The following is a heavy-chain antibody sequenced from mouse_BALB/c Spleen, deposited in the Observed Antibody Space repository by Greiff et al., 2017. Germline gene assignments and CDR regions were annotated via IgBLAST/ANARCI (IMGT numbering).Heavy chain of an antibody. CDR3: ARRYDHYAMDY. Sequence: VKLVESGPGLVAPSQSLSITCTVSGFSLTSYGVHWVRQPPGKGLEWLGVIWAAGSTNYNSALMSRLSISKDNSKSQVFLKMNSLQTDDTAMYYCARRYDHYAMDYWGQGTSVTVSS. CDR1: GFSLTSYG. V-gene: IGHV2-9*02. CDR2: IWAAGST. D-gene: IGHD2-14*01. J-gene: IGHJ4*01.